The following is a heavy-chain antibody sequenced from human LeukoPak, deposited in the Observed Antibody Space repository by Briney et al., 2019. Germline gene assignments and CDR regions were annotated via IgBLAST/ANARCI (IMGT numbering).Heavy chain of an antibody. V-gene: IGHV4-39*07. CDR1: GGSISSSSYY. J-gene: IGHJ4*02. Sequence: PSETLSLTCTVSGGSISSSSYYWGWIRQPPGKGLEWIGSIYYSGSTYYNPSLKSRVTISVDTSKNQFSLKLSSVTAADTAVYYCARGSSGGNSGADLDYWGQGTLVTVSS. CDR2: IYYSGST. CDR3: ARGSSGGNSGADLDY. D-gene: IGHD4-23*01.